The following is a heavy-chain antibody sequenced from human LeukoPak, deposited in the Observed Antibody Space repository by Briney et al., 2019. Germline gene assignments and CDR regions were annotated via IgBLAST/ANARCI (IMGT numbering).Heavy chain of an antibody. CDR2: ISSSSSTI. CDR1: GFTFSSYS. Sequence: GGSLRLSCAASGFTFSSYSMNWVRQAPGKGLEWVSYISSSSSTIYYADSVKGRFTISRDNPKNLLFLQINSLRVEDTAVYYCARETPRRGETRDGYRWGQGTVVTVSS. CDR3: ARETPRRGETRDGYR. V-gene: IGHV3-48*04. D-gene: IGHD5-24*01. J-gene: IGHJ4*02.